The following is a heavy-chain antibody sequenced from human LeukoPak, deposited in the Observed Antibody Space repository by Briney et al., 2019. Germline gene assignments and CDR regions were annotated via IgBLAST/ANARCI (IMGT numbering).Heavy chain of an antibody. J-gene: IGHJ4*02. D-gene: IGHD5-24*01. Sequence: SETLSLTCAVYGGSFSGYYWSWIRQPPGKGLEWIGEINHSGSTNYNPSLKSRVTISVDTSKNQSSLKLSSVTAADTAVYYCATGRDGYNSLFYYWGQGTLVTVSS. CDR2: INHSGST. CDR1: GGSFSGYY. V-gene: IGHV4-34*01. CDR3: ATGRDGYNSLFYY.